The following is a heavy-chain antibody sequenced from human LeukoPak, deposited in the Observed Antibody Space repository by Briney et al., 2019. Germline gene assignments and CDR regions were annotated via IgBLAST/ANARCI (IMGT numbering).Heavy chain of an antibody. V-gene: IGHV4-4*02. CDR2: IYHSGST. Sequence: SGTPSLTCAVSGGSISSSNWWSWVRQPPGKGLEWIGEIYHSGSTNYNPSLKSRVTISVDKSKNQFSLKLSSVTAADTAVYYCARVAAAVPYYYYGMDVWGQGTTVTVSS. J-gene: IGHJ6*02. D-gene: IGHD6-13*01. CDR3: ARVAAAVPYYYYGMDV. CDR1: GGSISSSNW.